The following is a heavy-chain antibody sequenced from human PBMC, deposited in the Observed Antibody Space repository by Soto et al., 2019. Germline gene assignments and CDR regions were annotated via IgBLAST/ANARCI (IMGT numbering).Heavy chain of an antibody. CDR1: GGSISSYY. CDR2: IYYSGST. CDR3: ARALYGPFDY. Sequence: SETLSLTCTVSGGSISSYYWSWIRQPPGKGLEWIGYIYYSGSTNYNPSLKSRVTISVDTSKNQFSLKLSSVTAADTAVYYCARALYGPFDYWGQGTLVTVSS. D-gene: IGHD3-10*01. J-gene: IGHJ4*02. V-gene: IGHV4-59*01.